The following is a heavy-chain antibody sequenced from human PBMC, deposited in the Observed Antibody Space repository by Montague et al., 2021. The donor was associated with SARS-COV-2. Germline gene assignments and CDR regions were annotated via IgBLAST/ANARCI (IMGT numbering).Heavy chain of an antibody. CDR3: ARRALFNDSSGYYSDVFDI. J-gene: IGHJ3*02. CDR2: IYISGST. V-gene: IGHV4-4*07. CDR1: GGSISSYY. D-gene: IGHD3-22*01. Sequence: SETLSLTCTVSGGSISSYYWNWIRQSAGKGLEWIGRIYISGSTNYDPSLKSRVTISVDTSKNQFSLKLSSVTAADTAVYYCARRALFNDSSGYYSDVFDIWGQGTMVTVSS.